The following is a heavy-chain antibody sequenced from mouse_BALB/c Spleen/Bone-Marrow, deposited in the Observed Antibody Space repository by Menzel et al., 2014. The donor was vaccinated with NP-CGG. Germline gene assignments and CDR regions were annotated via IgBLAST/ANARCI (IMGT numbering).Heavy chain of an antibody. CDR1: GYTFTDYV. CDR2: IYPESGST. J-gene: IGHJ1*01. D-gene: IGHD2-4*01. CDR3: ARYYDYDWYFDV. Sequence: VQLQQSGPELVKPGASVKMSCKASGYTFTDYVISWVKQRTGQGLEWIGEIYPESGSTYYNEKFKGKATLTADKSSNTAYMQLSSLTSEDSAVYFCARYYDYDWYFDVWGAGTTVTVSS. V-gene: IGHV1-77*01.